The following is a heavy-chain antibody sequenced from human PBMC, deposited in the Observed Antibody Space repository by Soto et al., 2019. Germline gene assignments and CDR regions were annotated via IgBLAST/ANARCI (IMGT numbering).Heavy chain of an antibody. CDR1: GFTFSSYG. V-gene: IGHV3-48*03. J-gene: IGHJ4*02. D-gene: IGHD6-13*01. CDR2: ISSSGSTI. CDR3: ARPAAAGTAYYFDY. Sequence: EVQLVESGGGLVQPGGSLRLSCAASGFTFSSYGMNWVRQAPGKGLEWVSYISSSGSTIYYADSVKGRFTISRDNAKNSLYLQMNSLRAEDTAVYYCARPAAAGTAYYFDYWGQGTLVTVSS.